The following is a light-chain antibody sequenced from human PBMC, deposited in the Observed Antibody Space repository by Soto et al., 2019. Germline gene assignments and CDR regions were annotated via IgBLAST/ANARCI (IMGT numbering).Light chain of an antibody. CDR1: QSIDSW. V-gene: IGKV1-5*01. CDR2: DAF. Sequence: EIQMTQSPSSLSASVGDRVTITCRASQSIDSWLAWYQQKPGKAPKLLIYDAFSLESGVPSRFSGSGSGTEFTLTISSLQPDDFATYYCQQYKSYSWTFGQGTKVDIK. CDR3: QQYKSYSWT. J-gene: IGKJ1*01.